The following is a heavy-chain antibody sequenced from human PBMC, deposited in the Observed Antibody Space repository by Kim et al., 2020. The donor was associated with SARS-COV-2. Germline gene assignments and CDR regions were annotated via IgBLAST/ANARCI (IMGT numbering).Heavy chain of an antibody. V-gene: IGHV3-13*01. Sequence: YPGSGKARFTITRKNAKNSLYLQMNSLSAGDTAVYYCARAGGSGRRAFDIWGQGTMVTVSS. CDR3: ARAGGSGRRAFDI. D-gene: IGHD3-10*01. J-gene: IGHJ3*02.